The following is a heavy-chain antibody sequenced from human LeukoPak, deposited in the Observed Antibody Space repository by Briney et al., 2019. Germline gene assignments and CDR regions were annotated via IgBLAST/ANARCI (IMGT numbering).Heavy chain of an antibody. CDR2: INAGNGNT. CDR3: ARSIPAAAITFDY. CDR1: GYTFTSYA. J-gene: IGHJ4*02. V-gene: IGHV1-3*01. D-gene: IGHD2-2*01. Sequence: GASVKVSCKASGYTFTSYAMHWVRQAPGQRLEWMGWINAGNGNTKYSQKFQGRVTITRDTSASTAYMELSSLRSEDTAVYYCARSIPAAAITFDYWGQGTLVTVSS.